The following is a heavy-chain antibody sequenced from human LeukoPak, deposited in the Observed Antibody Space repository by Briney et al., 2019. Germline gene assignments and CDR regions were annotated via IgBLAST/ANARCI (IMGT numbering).Heavy chain of an antibody. CDR1: GFTFSTYG. J-gene: IGHJ3*02. CDR2: ISGSGGGT. D-gene: IGHD6-19*01. V-gene: IGHV3-23*01. CDR3: ANCPNPGLGYSSGWSVVVDRAFDI. Sequence: GGSLRLSCAASGFTFSTYGMSWVRQAPGKGLEWVSAISGSGGGTYFADSVKGRFTISRDNSKNTLFLQMDSLRADDTAVYYCANCPNPGLGYSSGWSVVVDRAFDIWGQGTMVTVSS.